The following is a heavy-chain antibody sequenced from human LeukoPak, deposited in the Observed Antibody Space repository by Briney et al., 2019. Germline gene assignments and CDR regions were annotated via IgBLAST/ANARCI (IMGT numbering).Heavy chain of an antibody. CDR3: ARDYPENYYDRTLWDY. CDR2: INPNSGGT. J-gene: IGHJ4*02. V-gene: IGHV1-2*06. CDR1: GYTFTGYY. Sequence: ASVKVSCKASGYTFTGYYMHWVRQAPGQGLEWMGRINPNSGGTNYAQKFQGRVTMTRDTSISTAYMELSRLRFDDTAVYYCARDYPENYYDRTLWDYWGQGTLVTVSS. D-gene: IGHD3-22*01.